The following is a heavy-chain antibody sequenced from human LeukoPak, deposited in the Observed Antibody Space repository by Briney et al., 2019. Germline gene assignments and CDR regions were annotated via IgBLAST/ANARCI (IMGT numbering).Heavy chain of an antibody. J-gene: IGHJ4*02. CDR1: GGTFSSYA. V-gene: IGHV1-69*13. CDR3: ARDRSIAAAALGY. D-gene: IGHD6-13*01. CDR2: IIPIFGTA. Sequence: SVKVSCKASGGTFSSYAISWVRQAPGQGLEWMGGIIPIFGTANYAQKFQGRVTITADESTSTAYMELRSLRSDDTAVYYCARDRSIAAAALGYWGQGTLVTVSS.